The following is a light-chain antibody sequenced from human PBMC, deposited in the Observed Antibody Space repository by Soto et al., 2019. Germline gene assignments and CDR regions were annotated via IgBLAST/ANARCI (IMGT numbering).Light chain of an antibody. V-gene: IGLV2-23*01. J-gene: IGLJ2*01. CDR3: CSYASGSTLI. Sequence: QSALTQPASVSGSPGQSITISCTGTSSDVGSYNLVSWYQQHPGKAPKLIIFEGSKRPSGLSNRFSGSKSGNTASLTISGLQAEDEADYYCCSYASGSTLIFGRGTKLTVL. CDR1: SSDVGSYNL. CDR2: EGS.